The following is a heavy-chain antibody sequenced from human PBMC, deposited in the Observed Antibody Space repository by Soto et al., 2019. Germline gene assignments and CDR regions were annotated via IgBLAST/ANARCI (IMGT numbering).Heavy chain of an antibody. V-gene: IGHV1-18*01. CDR2: ISAYNGNT. Sequence: QVQLVQSGAEVKKPGASVKVSCKASGYTFTSYGISWVRQAPGQGLEWMGWISAYNGNTNYAQKLQGRVPMTTDTSTSTAYMELRSLRSDDTAVYYCARTLDYSNYHYYYYYMDVWGQGTTVTVSS. CDR1: GYTFTSYG. J-gene: IGHJ6*03. D-gene: IGHD4-4*01. CDR3: ARTLDYSNYHYYYYYMDV.